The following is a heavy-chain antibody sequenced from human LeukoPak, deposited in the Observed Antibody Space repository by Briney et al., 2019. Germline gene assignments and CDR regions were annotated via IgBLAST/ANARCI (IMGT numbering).Heavy chain of an antibody. CDR3: AKDTRNVLLWFGELSNSGVYFDY. V-gene: IGHV3-23*01. CDR2: ISGSGGST. Sequence: GGSLRLSCAVSGFTFSTYDMTWVRQAPGKGLEWVSAISGSGGSTYYADSVKGRFTISRDNSKNTLYLQMNSLRAEDTAVYYCAKDTRNVLLWFGELSNSGVYFDYWGQGTLVTVSS. D-gene: IGHD3-10*01. CDR1: GFTFSTYD. J-gene: IGHJ4*02.